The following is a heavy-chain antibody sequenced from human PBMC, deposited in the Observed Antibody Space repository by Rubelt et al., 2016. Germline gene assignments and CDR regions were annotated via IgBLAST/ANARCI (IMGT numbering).Heavy chain of an antibody. CDR3: ARDTAVAGFDY. D-gene: IGHD6-19*01. J-gene: IGHJ4*02. CDR2: INHSGST. V-gene: IGHV4-34*01. Sequence: QVQLQQWGAGLLKPSETLSLTCAVYGGSFSGYYWSWIRQPPGKGLEWIGEINHSGSTNYNPSLKIRVTIAVDTSKNQLSLKLSSVTAADTAVYYCARDTAVAGFDYWGQGTLVTVSS. CDR1: GGSFSGYY.